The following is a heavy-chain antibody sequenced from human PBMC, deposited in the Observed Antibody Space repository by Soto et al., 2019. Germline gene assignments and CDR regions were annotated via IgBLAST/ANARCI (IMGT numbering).Heavy chain of an antibody. D-gene: IGHD6-25*01. J-gene: IGHJ3*02. CDR2: ISWNSGSI. CDR3: AKVAEAPIAAAHGAFDI. Sequence: HPGGSLRLSCAASGFTFDDYAMHWVRQAPGKGLEWVSGISWNSGSIGYADSVKGRFTISRDNAKNSLYLQMNSLRAEDTALYYCAKVAEAPIAAAHGAFDIWGQGTMVTVSS. V-gene: IGHV3-9*01. CDR1: GFTFDDYA.